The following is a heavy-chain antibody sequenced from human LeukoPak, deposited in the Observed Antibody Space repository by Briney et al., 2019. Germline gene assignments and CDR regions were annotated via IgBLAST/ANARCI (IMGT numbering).Heavy chain of an antibody. J-gene: IGHJ6*02. CDR2: IWYDGSKK. Sequence: GGSLRLSCAASGFTFSSYSMNWVRRAPGKGLEWVTVIWYDGSKKYYADSVKGRFTISRDDSKNTLYLQINSLRAEDTGVYYCARAGVGTYGMDVWGQGTTVTVSS. CDR3: ARAGVGTYGMDV. V-gene: IGHV3-33*08. D-gene: IGHD1-14*01. CDR1: GFTFSSYS.